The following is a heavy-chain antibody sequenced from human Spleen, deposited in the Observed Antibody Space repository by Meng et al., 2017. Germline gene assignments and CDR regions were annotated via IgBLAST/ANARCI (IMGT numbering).Heavy chain of an antibody. V-gene: IGHV3-30*03. CDR2: ISHDGRNK. J-gene: IGHJ4*02. CDR1: GFTFSSYG. CDR3: AAGRNSYDSSGSYLDDY. D-gene: IGHD3-22*01. Sequence: VQLVESGGGLIQPGGSLRLSCAASGFTFSSYGMHWVRQAPGKGLEWVAVISHDGRNKNYADSVKGRFSISRDNSKNTLYLQMNSLRGEDTAVYYCAAGRNSYDSSGSYLDDYWGQGTLVTVSS.